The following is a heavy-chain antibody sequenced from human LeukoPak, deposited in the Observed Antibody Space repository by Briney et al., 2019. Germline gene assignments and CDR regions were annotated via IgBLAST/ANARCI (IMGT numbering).Heavy chain of an antibody. CDR3: ARDYHSGYEDY. V-gene: IGHV1-18*01. CDR2: ISAYNGNT. D-gene: IGHD5-12*01. J-gene: IGHJ4*02. Sequence: ASVKVSCKASGYIFTSYGFSWVRQAPGQGLEWMGWISAYNGNTDYPQKLQGRVTLTTDTSTSTAYMELRSLSSDDTAVYYCARDYHSGYEDYWGQGTLVTVSS. CDR1: GYIFTSYG.